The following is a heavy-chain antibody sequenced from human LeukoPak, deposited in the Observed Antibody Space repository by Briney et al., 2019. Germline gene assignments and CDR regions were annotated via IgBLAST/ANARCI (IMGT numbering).Heavy chain of an antibody. CDR2: ISGSSGSI. J-gene: IGHJ4*02. V-gene: IGHV3-23*01. D-gene: IGHD4-17*01. CDR1: GFTFSTYA. Sequence: GGSLRLSCAASGFTFSTYAMTWVRQAPGKGLVWVSGISGSSGSIYYANSVKGRFTISRDNSKNTVYLQMSSLRVEDTALYYCAKEVRMYYGDTLGLDYWGQGTLVTVSS. CDR3: AKEVRMYYGDTLGLDY.